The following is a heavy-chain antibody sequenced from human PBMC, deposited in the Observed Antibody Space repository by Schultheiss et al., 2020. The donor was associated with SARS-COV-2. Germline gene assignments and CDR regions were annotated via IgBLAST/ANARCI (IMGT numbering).Heavy chain of an antibody. Sequence: GESLKISCAASGFTFSSYAMHWVRQAPGKGLEWVAVISYDGSNKYYADSVKGRFTISRDNSKNTLYLQMNSLRAEDTAVYYCAKVLLGIVVVPAARYTFDYWGQGTLVTVSS. CDR3: AKVLLGIVVVPAARYTFDY. CDR1: GFTFSSYA. J-gene: IGHJ4*02. D-gene: IGHD2-2*03. V-gene: IGHV3-30*04. CDR2: ISYDGSNK.